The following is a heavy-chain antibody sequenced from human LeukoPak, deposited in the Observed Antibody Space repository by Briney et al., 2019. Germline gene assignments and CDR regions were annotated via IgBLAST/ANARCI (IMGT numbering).Heavy chain of an antibody. Sequence: GGSLRLSCAASGFTFSDYYMSWIRQAPGKGLEWVSYISSGSTIYYADSVKGRFTISRDNAKNSLYLQMNSLRAEDTAVYYCASYSYGFNWGQGTLVTVSS. CDR1: GFTFSDYY. CDR2: ISSGSTI. CDR3: ASYSYGFN. D-gene: IGHD5-18*01. J-gene: IGHJ4*02. V-gene: IGHV3-11*01.